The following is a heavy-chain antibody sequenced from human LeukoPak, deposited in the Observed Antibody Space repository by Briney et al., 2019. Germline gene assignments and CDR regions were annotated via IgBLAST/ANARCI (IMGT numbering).Heavy chain of an antibody. CDR2: INTNTGNP. D-gene: IGHD3-10*01. CDR1: GYTFTSYA. J-gene: IGHJ4*02. Sequence: ASVKVSCKASGYTFTSYAMNWVRQAPGQGLEWMGWINTNTGNPTYAQGFTGRFVFSLDTSVTTAYLQISSLKAEDTAVYYCAVAGRWDGSGSYFDYWGKGTLVTVSS. CDR3: AVAGRWDGSGSYFDY. V-gene: IGHV7-4-1*02.